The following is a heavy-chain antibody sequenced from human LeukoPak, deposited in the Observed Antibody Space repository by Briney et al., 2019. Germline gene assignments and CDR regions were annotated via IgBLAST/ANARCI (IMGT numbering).Heavy chain of an antibody. CDR1: GYSFNSQG. D-gene: IGHD1-1*01. V-gene: IGHV1-2*02. J-gene: IGHJ4*02. CDR2: INPNSGGT. Sequence: ASVKVSCKASGYSFNSQGMNWVRQAPGQGFEWMGWINPNSGGTNFAQKFQGRVTMTRDTSINTVYMELSSLGSDDTAVYYCARESRDTAWSLDLWGQGTLVTVSS. CDR3: ARESRDTAWSLDL.